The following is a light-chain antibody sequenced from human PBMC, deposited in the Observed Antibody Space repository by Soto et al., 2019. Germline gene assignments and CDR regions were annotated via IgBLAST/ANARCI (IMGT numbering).Light chain of an antibody. J-gene: IGKJ2*01. V-gene: IGKV3-15*01. CDR3: QQFDAPVT. Sequence: EIVMTQSPATLSVSPGERATLSCRSSQAIRSNLAWYQQRPGQPPRLIIYGATSRATGVPARFSGSGSGTEFTLSISSLQSEDSAVYFCQQFDAPVTFGQGTKLEIK. CDR2: GAT. CDR1: QAIRSN.